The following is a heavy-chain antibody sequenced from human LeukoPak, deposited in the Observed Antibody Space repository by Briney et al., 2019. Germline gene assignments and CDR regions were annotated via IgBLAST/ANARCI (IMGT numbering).Heavy chain of an antibody. V-gene: IGHV4-39*07. CDR3: ARDPFVGSGWSQYYYYGMDV. J-gene: IGHJ6*02. CDR1: GGSISSSSYY. D-gene: IGHD6-19*01. CDR2: IYYSGST. Sequence: SETLSLTCTVSGGSISSSSYYWGWIRQPPGKGLEWIGSIYYSGSTYYNPSLKSRVTISVDTSKNQFSLKLSSVTAADTAVYYCARDPFVGSGWSQYYYYGMDVWGQGTTVTVSS.